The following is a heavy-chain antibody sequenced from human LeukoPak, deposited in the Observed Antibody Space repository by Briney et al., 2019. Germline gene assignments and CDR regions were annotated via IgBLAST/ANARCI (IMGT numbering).Heavy chain of an antibody. J-gene: IGHJ4*02. CDR1: GFTFNRNA. CDR3: VRRGDASSGWGDHDY. Sequence: GGSLRLSCAASGFTFNRNAISWVRQAPGKRLEWVSTIGGSGDKTFYADFVKGRFTISRDNSKNMLHLQMSSLTGEDTGLYYCVRRGDASSGWGDHDYWGQGALVTVSS. D-gene: IGHD6-19*01. CDR2: IGGSGDKT. V-gene: IGHV3-23*01.